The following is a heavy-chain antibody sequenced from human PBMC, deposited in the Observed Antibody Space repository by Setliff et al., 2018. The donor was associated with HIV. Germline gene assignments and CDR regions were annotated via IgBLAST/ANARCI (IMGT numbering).Heavy chain of an antibody. CDR1: GYNLVNYE. Sequence: ASVKVSCKASGYNLVNYEINWVRQATGQGLEWMGWMNPDSGNTDYAQKFQGRVTMTRDTSISTAYMELSSLTSDDTAVYYCARGRFWGPHWGQGTLVTVS. CDR3: ARGRFWGPH. CDR2: MNPDSGNT. V-gene: IGHV1-8*02. D-gene: IGHD7-27*01. J-gene: IGHJ4*02.